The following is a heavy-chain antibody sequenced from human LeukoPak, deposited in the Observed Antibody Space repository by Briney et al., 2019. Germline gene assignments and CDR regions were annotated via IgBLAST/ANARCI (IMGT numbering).Heavy chain of an antibody. D-gene: IGHD3-22*01. J-gene: IGHJ1*01. CDR2: ISPYNSNT. V-gene: IGHV1-18*01. CDR3: ARPSYDSSDYEYFQH. Sequence: ASVKVSCKASGYTFTSYGISWVRQAPGQGLEWMGWISPYNSNTYYAQNLQGRVTMTTDTSTSTTYLELGSLRSDDTAVYYCARPSYDSSDYEYFQHWGQGTLVTVSS. CDR1: GYTFTSYG.